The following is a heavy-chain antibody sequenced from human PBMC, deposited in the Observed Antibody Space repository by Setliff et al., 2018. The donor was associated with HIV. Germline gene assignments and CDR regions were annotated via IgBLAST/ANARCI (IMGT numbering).Heavy chain of an antibody. CDR3: AREWNGGYDY. CDR1: GFIFNNYW. J-gene: IGHJ4*02. D-gene: IGHD2-8*01. V-gene: IGHV3-7*01. CDR2: INQDGSEK. Sequence: PGGSLRLSCAVSGFIFNNYWMSWVRQAPGKGLEWVANINQDGSEKHYVDSVTGRFAISRDKSKNLLYLQMNSLRAEDTAVYYCAREWNGGYDYWGQGTLVTVSS.